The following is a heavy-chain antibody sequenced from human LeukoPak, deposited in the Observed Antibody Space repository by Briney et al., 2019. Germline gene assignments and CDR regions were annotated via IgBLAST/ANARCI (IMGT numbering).Heavy chain of an antibody. V-gene: IGHV1-46*01. Sequence: ASVKVSCKASGYTFTSYYMHWVRQAPGQGLEWMGIINPSGGSTSYAQKFQGRVTMTRDMSTSTVYMELSSLRSEDTAVYYCARGAGYDILTGIDVFDIWGQGTMVTVSS. J-gene: IGHJ3*02. D-gene: IGHD3-9*01. CDR3: ARGAGYDILTGIDVFDI. CDR2: INPSGGST. CDR1: GYTFTSYY.